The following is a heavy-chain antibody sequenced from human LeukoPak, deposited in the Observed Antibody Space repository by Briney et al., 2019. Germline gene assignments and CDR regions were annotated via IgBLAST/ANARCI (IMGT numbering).Heavy chain of an antibody. CDR2: IYYSGST. J-gene: IGHJ5*02. D-gene: IGHD2-15*01. V-gene: IGHV4-61*08. CDR1: GGSVSSGGYY. CDR3: ASSGGSRDWFDP. Sequence: SETLSLTCIVSGGSVSSGGYYWSWIRHHPGKGLEWIGYIYYSGSTYYNPSLKSRVTITVDTSKNQFSLRLSSATAADTAVYYCASSGGSRDWFDPWGQGTLVTVSS.